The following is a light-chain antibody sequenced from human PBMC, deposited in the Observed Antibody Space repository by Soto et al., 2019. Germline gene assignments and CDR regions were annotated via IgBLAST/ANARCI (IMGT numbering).Light chain of an antibody. J-gene: IGLJ3*02. CDR3: CSDAGSSTSWV. CDR2: EVS. V-gene: IGLV2-23*02. CDR1: SSDVGSYNL. Sequence: QSALTQPASVSGSPGQSITISCTGTSSDVGSYNLVSWYQQHPGKAPKLMIYEVSKRPSGVSNRFSGSKSGNTASLTISGLQAEDEDDYYCCSDAGSSTSWVFGGGTKLTVL.